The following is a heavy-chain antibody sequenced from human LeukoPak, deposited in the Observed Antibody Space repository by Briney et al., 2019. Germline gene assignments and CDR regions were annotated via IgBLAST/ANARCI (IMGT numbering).Heavy chain of an antibody. J-gene: IGHJ4*02. CDR2: IYYSGST. Sequence: SSETLSLTCTISGGSINSYYWSWIRQPPGKGLEWIGYIYYSGSTNYNPSLASRVTISVDTSKNQFSLNPSSVTAADTAVYYCARGPAGEFDYWGQGTLVTVSS. CDR3: ARGPAGEFDY. V-gene: IGHV4-59*01. CDR1: GGSINSYY.